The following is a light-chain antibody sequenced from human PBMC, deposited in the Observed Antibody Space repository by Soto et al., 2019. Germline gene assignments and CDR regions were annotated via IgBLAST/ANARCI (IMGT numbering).Light chain of an antibody. CDR2: AAS. CDR1: QGISSY. Sequence: AIRMTQSPSSLSASTGDRVTITCRASQGISSYLAWYQQKPGKAPKLLIYAASTLQSGVPSRFSGSGSGTDFTLTISCLQSEDVATYYCQQYYSYPLTCGGGTKVEIK. V-gene: IGKV1-8*01. J-gene: IGKJ4*01. CDR3: QQYYSYPLT.